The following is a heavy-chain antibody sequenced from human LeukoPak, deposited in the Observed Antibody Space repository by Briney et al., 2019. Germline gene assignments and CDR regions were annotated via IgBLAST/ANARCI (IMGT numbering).Heavy chain of an antibody. J-gene: IGHJ5*02. D-gene: IGHD4-11*01. Sequence: SETLSLTCTVSGVSMSNYYWNWIRQPPGKGLEWIGYIYNSGSTIYNPSLKSRVTIFLDTSKNQFSLKMDSVTAAGTAVYFCARSYSWSNWFDPWGQGTLVTVSS. CDR1: GVSMSNYY. V-gene: IGHV4-59*01. CDR2: IYNSGST. CDR3: ARSYSWSNWFDP.